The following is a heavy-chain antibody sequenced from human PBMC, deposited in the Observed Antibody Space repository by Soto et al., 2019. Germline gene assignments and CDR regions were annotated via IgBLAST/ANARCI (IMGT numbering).Heavy chain of an antibody. J-gene: IGHJ4*02. Sequence: SVKVSCKASGGTFGSHGIAWVRQAPGRGLEGMGGFIAMLGTPTYAKKVQGRATITADESLTSSYLELRSLRSEDTGVYSCARGAMANFDYWGQGTVVTVSS. CDR1: GGTFGSHG. CDR3: ARGAMANFDY. D-gene: IGHD5-18*01. V-gene: IGHV1-69*13. CDR2: FIAMLGTP.